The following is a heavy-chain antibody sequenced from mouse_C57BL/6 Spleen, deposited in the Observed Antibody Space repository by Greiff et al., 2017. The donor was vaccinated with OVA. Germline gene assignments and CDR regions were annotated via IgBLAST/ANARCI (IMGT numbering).Heavy chain of an antibody. V-gene: IGHV1-52*01. J-gene: IGHJ4*01. CDR3: ARGGLYDGYYGAMDY. D-gene: IGHD2-3*01. CDR1: GYTFTSYW. CDR2: IDPSDSET. Sequence: VQLQQSGAELVRPGSSVKLSCKASGYTFTSYWMHWVKQRPIQGLEWIGNIDPSDSETHYNQKFKDKATLTVDKSSSTAYMQLSSLTSEDSAVYYCARGGLYDGYYGAMDYWGQGTSVTVSS.